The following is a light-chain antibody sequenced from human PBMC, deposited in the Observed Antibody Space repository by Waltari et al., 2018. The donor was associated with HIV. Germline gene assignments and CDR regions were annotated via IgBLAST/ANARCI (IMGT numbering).Light chain of an antibody. V-gene: IGLV2-14*01. J-gene: IGLJ3*02. CDR1: SSDVGGYNY. Sequence: SAMTQPASASGSPGRSFTISCTGLSSDVGGYNYVSWYQQPPGKAPKLMIYDVSNRPSGLSNRFSGSKSSTTASLTISGLQAEDEADYYCSSYTSSSTWVFGGGTKLTVL. CDR3: SSYTSSSTWV. CDR2: DVS.